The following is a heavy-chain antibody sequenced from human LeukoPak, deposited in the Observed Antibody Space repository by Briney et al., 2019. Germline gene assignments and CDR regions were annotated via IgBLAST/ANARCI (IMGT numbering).Heavy chain of an antibody. CDR3: ASFCGGGGCNQNGFDP. J-gene: IGHJ5*02. D-gene: IGHD2-21*01. CDR1: GYTFTSYG. V-gene: IGHV1-18*01. CDR2: ISVYNGHT. Sequence: GASVKVSCKASGYTFTSYGISWVRQAPGQRLEWMGWISVYNGHTTYAQKFQDRVTMTTDTSTNTAYMELRSLRSDDTAVYYCASFCGGGGCNQNGFDPWGRGALVPVSS.